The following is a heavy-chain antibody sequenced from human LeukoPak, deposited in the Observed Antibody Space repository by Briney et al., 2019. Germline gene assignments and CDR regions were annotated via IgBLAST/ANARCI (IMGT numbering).Heavy chain of an antibody. V-gene: IGHV4-39*07. CDR3: ARAPNYFDSSGYSVGWFDP. J-gene: IGHJ5*02. D-gene: IGHD3-22*01. CDR2: IYHSGST. Sequence: ASETLSLTCTVSGDSISNTNYYWGWIRQPPGKGLEWIGYIYHSGSTYYNPSLKSRVTMSIDRSKNQFSLKLSSVTAADTAVYYCARAPNYFDSSGYSVGWFDPWGQGTLVTVSS. CDR1: GDSISNTNYY.